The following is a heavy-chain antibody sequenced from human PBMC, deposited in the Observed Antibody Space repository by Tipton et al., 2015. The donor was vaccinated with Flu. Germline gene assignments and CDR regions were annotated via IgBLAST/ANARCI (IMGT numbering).Heavy chain of an antibody. CDR1: GGSMNSGFYF. Sequence: GLVKPSQTLSLTCTVAGGSMNSGFYFWTWIRQHPGKGLEWIGCVYYTGTTYYNPSLKSRITMSLDTSKTQVSLDLRSVNAADTAVYFCARDSTTTPRTFDSWGQGTLVTVSS. CDR3: ARDSTTTPRTFDS. CDR2: VYYTGTT. V-gene: IGHV4-31*03. D-gene: IGHD1-1*01. J-gene: IGHJ4*02.